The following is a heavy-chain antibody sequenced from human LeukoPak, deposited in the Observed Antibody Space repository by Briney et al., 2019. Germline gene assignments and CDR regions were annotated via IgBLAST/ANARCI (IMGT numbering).Heavy chain of an antibody. J-gene: IGHJ3*02. V-gene: IGHV1-46*01. Sequence: ASVKVSCKASGYTLTSYYMHWVRQAPGQGLEWMGIINPSGGSTSYAQKFQGRVTMTRDTSTSTVYMELSSLRSEDTAVYYCARGDPQWLVPFYAFDIWGQGTMVTVSS. D-gene: IGHD6-19*01. CDR2: INPSGGST. CDR1: GYTLTSYY. CDR3: ARGDPQWLVPFYAFDI.